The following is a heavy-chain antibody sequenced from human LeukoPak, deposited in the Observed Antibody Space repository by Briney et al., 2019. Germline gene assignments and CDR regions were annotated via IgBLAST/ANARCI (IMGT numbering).Heavy chain of an antibody. D-gene: IGHD3-10*01. J-gene: IGHJ6*03. CDR2: LYTSGRT. V-gene: IGHV4-61*02. Sequence: SETLSLTCTVSGASTTSGTYYWSWIRQPAGKGLECIGRLYTSGRTNYNPSLKSRVTISVDTSKNQFSLKLSSVTAADTAIYYCASRGPYYYYMDVWGKGTTVTVSS. CDR1: GASTTSGTYY. CDR3: ASRGPYYYYMDV.